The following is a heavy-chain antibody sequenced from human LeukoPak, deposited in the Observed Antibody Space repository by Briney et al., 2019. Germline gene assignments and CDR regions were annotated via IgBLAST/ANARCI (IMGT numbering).Heavy chain of an antibody. V-gene: IGHV4-34*01. CDR2: INHSGST. D-gene: IGHD6-19*01. CDR1: GGSFSGYY. Sequence: SETLSLTCAVYGGSFSGYYWSWIRQPPGKGLEWIGEINHSGSTNYNPSLKSRVTISVDTSKNQFSLKLSSVTAADTAVYYCARHVRYSSGWYGNAFDIWGQGTMDTVSS. J-gene: IGHJ3*02. CDR3: ARHVRYSSGWYGNAFDI.